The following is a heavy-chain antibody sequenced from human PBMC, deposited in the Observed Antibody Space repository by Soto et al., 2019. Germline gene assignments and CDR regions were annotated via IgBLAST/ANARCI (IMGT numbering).Heavy chain of an antibody. CDR2: LYWDDDK. D-gene: IGHD3-3*01. Sequence: QITLKESGPTVVKPTETLTLTCTFSGFSLTTSGVGVRWVRQSPGKAPEWLALLYWDDDKRYSTSLKSRLTITKDTSKNQVVLTMANVDPADTATYYCAHRVLRTVFGLVTTTAIYFDFWGQGTPVVVSS. V-gene: IGHV2-5*02. CDR1: GFSLTTSGVG. CDR3: AHRVLRTVFGLVTTTAIYFDF. J-gene: IGHJ4*02.